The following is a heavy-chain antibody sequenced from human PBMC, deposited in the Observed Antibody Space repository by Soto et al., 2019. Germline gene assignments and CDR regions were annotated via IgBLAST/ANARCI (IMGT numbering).Heavy chain of an antibody. Sequence: QITLKESGHTLVKPTQTLTLTGTFSGFSLSTSGVGVGWIRQPPGKALEWLALIYWNDDKRDSPSLKGSLTISKDPSQNQVVLTMTNMDPVDTATDYGAHMLAAASTNWFEHGGQGTLVTVSS. CDR1: GFSLSTSGVG. J-gene: IGHJ5*02. V-gene: IGHV2-5*01. CDR2: IYWNDDK. D-gene: IGHD6-25*01. CDR3: AHMLAAASTNWFEH.